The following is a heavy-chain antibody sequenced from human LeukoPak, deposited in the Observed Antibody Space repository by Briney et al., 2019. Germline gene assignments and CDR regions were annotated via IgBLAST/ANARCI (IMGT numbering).Heavy chain of an antibody. V-gene: IGHV4-61*02. Sequence: SQTLSLTCTVSGGSISGCTYYWSWIRQPAGKGLDGIGRVYPSGSTNYNPSLKNRVTISIDTSKNQFSLKLSSVTAAATAVYYCARGDDSGDHRGLHWFDPWGQGTLVTVSS. CDR3: ARGDDSGDHRGLHWFDP. J-gene: IGHJ5*02. CDR2: VYPSGST. CDR1: GGSISGCTYY. D-gene: IGHD4-17*01.